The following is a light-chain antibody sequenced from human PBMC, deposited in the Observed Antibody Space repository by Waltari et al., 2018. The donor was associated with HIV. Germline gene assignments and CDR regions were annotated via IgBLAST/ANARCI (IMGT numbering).Light chain of an antibody. Sequence: QSVLTQPPSVSGDPGQRVTISCTGSKSNIGAGYEVHWYQQVPGTAPKLLIYGNNNRASGVPDRFSGSKSGTSASLAISGLQAEDEAEYHCQSYDSSLTTTVFSGGTKLTVL. CDR1: KSNIGAGYE. V-gene: IGLV1-40*01. CDR2: GNN. J-gene: IGLJ2*01. CDR3: QSYDSSLTTTV.